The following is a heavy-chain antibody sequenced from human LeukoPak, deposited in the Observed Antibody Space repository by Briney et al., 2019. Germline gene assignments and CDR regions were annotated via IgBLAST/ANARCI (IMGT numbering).Heavy chain of an antibody. J-gene: IGHJ5*02. CDR3: ARGAGATSHWFDP. CDR2: ILPILGIA. V-gene: IGHV1-69*02. Sequence: SVKVSCQPSGGGLSSYTISSVRQAPRQRREWMGGILPILGIANYAQKFQARVTINADKSTSTAYMELSSLRSEDTAVYYCARGAGATSHWFDPWGQGTLVTVSS. D-gene: IGHD1-26*01. CDR1: GGGLSSYT.